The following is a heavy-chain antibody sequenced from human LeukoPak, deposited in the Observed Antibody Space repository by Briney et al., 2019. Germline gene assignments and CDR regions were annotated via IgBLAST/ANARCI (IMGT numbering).Heavy chain of an antibody. J-gene: IGHJ5*02. CDR2: INHSGST. CDR3: ARQGYYYGSGSHKNWFDP. V-gene: IGHV4-39*01. Sequence: PSETLSLTCTVSGGSISSSSYYWSWIRQPPGKGLEWIGEINHSGSTNYNPSLKSRVTISVDTSKNQFSLKLSSVTAADTAVYYCARQGYYYGSGSHKNWFDPWGQGTLVTVSS. D-gene: IGHD3-10*01. CDR1: GGSISSSSYY.